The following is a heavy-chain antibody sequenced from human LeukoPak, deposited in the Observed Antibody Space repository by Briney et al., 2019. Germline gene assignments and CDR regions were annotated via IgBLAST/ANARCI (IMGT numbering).Heavy chain of an antibody. J-gene: IGHJ4*02. D-gene: IGHD3-9*01. CDR2: ISSSSTI. CDR3: ARMHILTGYSIWDDY. V-gene: IGHV3-48*01. Sequence: GGSLRLSCAASGFTFSSYRMNWVRQAPGKGLEWVSYISSSSTIYYADSVKGRFTISRDNAKNSLNLQMNSLRAEDTAVYYCARMHILTGYSIWDDYWGQGTLVTVSS. CDR1: GFTFSSYR.